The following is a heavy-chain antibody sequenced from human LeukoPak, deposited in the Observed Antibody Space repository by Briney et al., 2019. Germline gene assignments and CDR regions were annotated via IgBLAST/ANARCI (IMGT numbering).Heavy chain of an antibody. CDR1: GYSFTSYW. D-gene: IGHD3-10*01. CDR2: IYPGDSDT. CDR3: ARRALERSSVRGAFDI. J-gene: IGHJ3*02. Sequence: GESPKISCKGSGYSFTSYWIGWVGQMPGKGLEWMGIIYPGDSDTRYSPSFQGQVTISADKSISTAYLQWSSLKASDTAMYYCARRALERSSVRGAFDIWGQGTMVTVSS. V-gene: IGHV5-51*01.